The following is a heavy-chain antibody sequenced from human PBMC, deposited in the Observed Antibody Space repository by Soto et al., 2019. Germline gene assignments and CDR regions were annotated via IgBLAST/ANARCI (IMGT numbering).Heavy chain of an antibody. V-gene: IGHV1-69*12. CDR2: IIPIFGTA. J-gene: IGHJ4*02. CDR1: GGTFSSYA. D-gene: IGHD4-17*01. CDR3: ATETLRTTVVTEADY. Sequence: QVQLVQSGAEVKKPGSSVKVSCKASGGTFSSYAISGVRQAPGQGLEWMGGIIPIFGTANYAQKFQGRVTITADESTSTAYMELSSLRSEDTAVYYCATETLRTTVVTEADYWGQGTLVTVSS.